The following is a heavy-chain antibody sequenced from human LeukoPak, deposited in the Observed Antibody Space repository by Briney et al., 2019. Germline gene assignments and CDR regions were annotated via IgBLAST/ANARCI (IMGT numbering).Heavy chain of an antibody. CDR1: GFTVSSNS. CDR2: IYSGGAT. D-gene: IGHD1/OR15-1a*01. J-gene: IGHJ5*02. CDR3: ARGITGTNNWFDP. V-gene: IGHV3-66*02. Sequence: GGSLRLSCAASGFTVSSNSMTWVRQAPWKGLEWVSLIYSGGATYYADSVKGRFTISRDNSKNTLYLQMSSLRTEDTAVYYCARGITGTNNWFDPWGQGTLVTVSS.